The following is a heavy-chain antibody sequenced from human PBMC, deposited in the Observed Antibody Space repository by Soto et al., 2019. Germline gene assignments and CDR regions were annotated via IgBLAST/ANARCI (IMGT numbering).Heavy chain of an antibody. CDR3: AVGGGGTRY. J-gene: IGHJ4*02. V-gene: IGHV1-3*01. CDR2: INPGDGYT. Sequence: QVQLVQSGAEVKKPGASVKASCKTSGYTFSSVAIHWVRQAPGQGLEWMAWINPGDGYTRLLQKFQGRVTICRDPSATTAFMELNSLTSEDTAVYYCAVGGGGTRYWGQGTLVTVSS. D-gene: IGHD2-15*01. CDR1: GYTFSSVA.